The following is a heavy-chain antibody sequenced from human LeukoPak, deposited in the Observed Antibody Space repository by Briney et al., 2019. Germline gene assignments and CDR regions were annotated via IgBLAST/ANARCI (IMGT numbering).Heavy chain of an antibody. CDR2: IIPIFGTA. V-gene: IGHV1-69*13. J-gene: IGHJ4*02. CDR3: ARGGRRDYYDSSGYYLGY. CDR1: GGTFSSYA. D-gene: IGHD3-22*01. Sequence: GASVKVSCKASGGTFSSYAISWVRQAPGQGPEWMGGIIPIFGTANYAQKFQGRVTITADESTSTAYMELSSLRSEDTAVYYCARGGRRDYYDSSGYYLGYWGQGTLVTVSS.